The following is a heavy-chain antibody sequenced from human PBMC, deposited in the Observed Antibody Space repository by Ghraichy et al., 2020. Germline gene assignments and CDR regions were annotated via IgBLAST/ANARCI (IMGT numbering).Heavy chain of an antibody. CDR1: GFSLTTTGVG. V-gene: IGHV2-5*02. D-gene: IGHD6-19*01. CDR2: IFWDDDK. Sequence: SGPTLGKPTQTLTLTCTFSGFSLTTTGVGVGWLRQPPGKALEWLALIFWDDDKHYSPSLMSRLTITKDTSKNRVVLTLTNMDPVDTATYFCAHRRETSGRYYFNYWGQGTLVTVSS. CDR3: AHRRETSGRYYFNY. J-gene: IGHJ4*02.